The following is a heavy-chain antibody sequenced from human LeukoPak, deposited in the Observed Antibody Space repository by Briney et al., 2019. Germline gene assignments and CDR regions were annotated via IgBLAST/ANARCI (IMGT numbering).Heavy chain of an antibody. V-gene: IGHV4-34*01. CDR1: GGSFSGSFSDYY. CDR2: IHHRGST. D-gene: IGHD3-16*01. J-gene: IGHJ4*02. Sequence: SETLSLTCAVYGGSFSGSFSDYYWTCIRQTPGKGLEWIGEIHHRGSTNYNPSLKSRVTISVDTSKNQFSLKLNSLTASDTAVYYCATFRWGVGFEYWGQGTLATVSS. CDR3: ATFRWGVGFEY.